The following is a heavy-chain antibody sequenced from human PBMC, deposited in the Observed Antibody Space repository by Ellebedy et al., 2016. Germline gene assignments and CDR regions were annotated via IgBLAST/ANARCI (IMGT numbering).Heavy chain of an antibody. CDR3: ARDPSYGNNWYKYVDS. CDR1: GFSVSSNY. J-gene: IGHJ4*02. D-gene: IGHD6-13*01. V-gene: IGHV3-53*01. Sequence: GESLKISCVVSGFSVSSNYLSWVRQAPGKGLEWVSVIYIAGSTYYVDSVKGRFIISRDNAKNSLYLQMSSLTAEDTAVYYCARDPSYGNNWYKYVDSWGRGTPVTVSS. CDR2: IYIAGST.